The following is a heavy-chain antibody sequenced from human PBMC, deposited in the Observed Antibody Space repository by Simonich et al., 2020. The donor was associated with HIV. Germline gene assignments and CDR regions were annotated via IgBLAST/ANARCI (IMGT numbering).Heavy chain of an antibody. D-gene: IGHD3-16*02. V-gene: IGHV1-8*02. CDR3: ARALRWFDP. CDR2: MNPNSGNT. CDR1: GYTFTSYD. Sequence: QVQLVQSGAEVKKPGAPVKVSCKASGYTFTSYDIHWVRQATGQGLEWRGWMNPNSGNTDYAQKCQGRVTMTRDTSINTAYMELSSLKSEDTAVYYCARALRWFDPWGQGTLVTVSS. J-gene: IGHJ5*02.